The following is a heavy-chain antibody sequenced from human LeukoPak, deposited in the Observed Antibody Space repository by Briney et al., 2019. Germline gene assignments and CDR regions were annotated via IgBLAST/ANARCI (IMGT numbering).Heavy chain of an antibody. CDR1: GGSFSGYY. J-gene: IGHJ5*02. D-gene: IGHD2-15*01. V-gene: IGHV4-34*01. CDR2: INHSGST. CDR3: ARGHWIVVVVAAKGGSNWFDP. Sequence: SETLSLTCAVYGGSFSGYYWSWIRQPPGKGLEWIGEINHSGSTNYNPSLKSRVTISVDTSKNQFSLKLSSVTAADTAVYYCARGHWIVVVVAAKGGSNWFDPWGQGTLVTVSS.